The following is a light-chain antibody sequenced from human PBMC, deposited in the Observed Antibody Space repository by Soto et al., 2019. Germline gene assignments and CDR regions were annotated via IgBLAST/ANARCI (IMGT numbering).Light chain of an antibody. CDR2: DAS. V-gene: IGKV3-11*01. J-gene: IGKJ1*01. Sequence: DIVLTQSPATLSLSPGERATLSCRASQSISNYLAWYQQKPGQAPRLLIYDASNRATGVPARFSGSGSGTDFTLTISSLGPEDFAVYYCQRRRTFGQGTKVEIK. CDR1: QSISNY. CDR3: QRRRT.